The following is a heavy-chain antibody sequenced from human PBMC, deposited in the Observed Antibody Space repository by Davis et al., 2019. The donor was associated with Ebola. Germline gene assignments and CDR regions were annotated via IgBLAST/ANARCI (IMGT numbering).Heavy chain of an antibody. Sequence: PAGSLRLSCAASGFTFSSYAMHWVRQAPGKGLEYVSAISSNGGSTYYANSVKGRFTISRDNSKNTLYLQMGSLRAEDMAVYYCARGGVDIVATMGVYWGQGTLVTVSS. J-gene: IGHJ4*02. V-gene: IGHV3-64*01. CDR3: ARGGVDIVATMGVY. CDR1: GFTFSSYA. CDR2: ISSNGGST. D-gene: IGHD5-12*01.